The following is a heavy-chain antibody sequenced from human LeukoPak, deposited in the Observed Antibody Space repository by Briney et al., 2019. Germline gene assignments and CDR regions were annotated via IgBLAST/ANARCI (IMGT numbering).Heavy chain of an antibody. D-gene: IGHD2-2*01. J-gene: IGHJ6*02. CDR2: ISAYNGNT. V-gene: IGHV1-18*01. CDR3: ARDVDVVVPAAMFFGLYYYGMDV. CDR1: GYTFTSYG. Sequence: ASVKVSCKASGYTFTSYGISCVRQAPGQGLEWMGWISAYNGNTNYAQKLQGRVTMTTDTSTSTAYMELRSLRSDDTAVYYCARDVDVVVPAAMFFGLYYYGMDVWGQGTTVTVSS.